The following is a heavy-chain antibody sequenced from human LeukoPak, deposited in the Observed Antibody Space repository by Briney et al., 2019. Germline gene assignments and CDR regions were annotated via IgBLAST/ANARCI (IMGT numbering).Heavy chain of an antibody. CDR3: ARESVTDISRQSDAFDI. J-gene: IGHJ3*02. Sequence: GGSLRLSCAASGFTFSSHWMHWVRQAPGKGLVWVSRIKSDGSSTSYAESVKGRFTISRDNAENTLYLQMNNLRVEDTAVYYCARESVTDISRQSDAFDIWGQGTMVTVS. CDR1: GFTFSSHW. D-gene: IGHD2-21*02. CDR2: IKSDGSST. V-gene: IGHV3-74*01.